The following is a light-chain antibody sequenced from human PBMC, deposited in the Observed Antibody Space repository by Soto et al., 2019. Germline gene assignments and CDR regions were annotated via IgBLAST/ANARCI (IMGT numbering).Light chain of an antibody. CDR1: ISDVGGYNY. Sequence: QSVLTQPSSLSGSPGQSITISCTGTISDVGGYNYVSWYQQHPGKAPKLMIYEVSNRPSGVSNRFSGSKSGNTASLTISGLQAEDEADYYCSSYTSRRTLVFGTGTKVTAL. J-gene: IGLJ1*01. CDR3: SSYTSRRTLV. V-gene: IGLV2-14*01. CDR2: EVS.